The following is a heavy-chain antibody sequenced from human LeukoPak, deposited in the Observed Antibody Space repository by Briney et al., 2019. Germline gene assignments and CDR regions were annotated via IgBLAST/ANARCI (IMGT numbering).Heavy chain of an antibody. CDR2: INPSLGST. CDR3: ARETVVGTAMLSLDY. Sequence: GASVKVSCKASGYTFTTYYIHWVRQAPGQGLEWMGIINPSLGSTSYAQKFQGRVIMTRDMSTNTVYMEPSSLKSDDTAVYYCARETVVGTAMLSLDYWGQETLVTVSS. V-gene: IGHV1-46*01. J-gene: IGHJ4*02. D-gene: IGHD5-18*01. CDR1: GYTFTTYY.